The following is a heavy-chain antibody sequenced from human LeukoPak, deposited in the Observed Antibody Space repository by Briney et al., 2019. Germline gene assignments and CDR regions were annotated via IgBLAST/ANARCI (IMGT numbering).Heavy chain of an antibody. J-gene: IGHJ5*02. V-gene: IGHV4-4*02. D-gene: IGHD1-26*01. CDR2: IYTSGST. Sequence: SETLSLTCAVSGGSISSSNWWSWVRQPPGKGLEWIGRIYTSGSTNYNPSLKSRVTMSVDTSKNQFSLKLSSVTAADTAVYYCARGEKDNWFDPWGQGTLVTISS. CDR3: ARGEKDNWFDP. CDR1: GGSISSSNW.